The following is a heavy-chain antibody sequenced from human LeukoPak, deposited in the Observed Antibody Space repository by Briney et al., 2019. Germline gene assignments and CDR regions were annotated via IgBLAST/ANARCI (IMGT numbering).Heavy chain of an antibody. J-gene: IGHJ4*02. D-gene: IGHD6-19*01. V-gene: IGHV4-39*01. CDR2: IYFRDNT. CDR3: ARHPIKLRWSSGWYYFDY. Sequence: SETLSLTCAVYGGSFSGYYWGWIRQPPGKGLEWIGSIYFRDNTYYNPSLKSRVTISVDTSKKQFSLTLKSVTDADTAVYYCARHPIKLRWSSGWYYFDYWGQGTLITVSS. CDR1: GGSFSGYY.